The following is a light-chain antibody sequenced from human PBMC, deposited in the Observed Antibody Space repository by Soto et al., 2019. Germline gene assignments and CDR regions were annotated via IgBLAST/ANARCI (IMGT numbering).Light chain of an antibody. Sequence: IVLIQSPATLSLSLGERATLSCRASQSVSSNLAWYQQKPGQPPRLLIYDASNRATGIPARFSGSGSGTDFTLTISSLEPEDFAVYYCQQRRIWTLTFGGGTKVEIK. V-gene: IGKV3-11*01. CDR3: QQRRIWTLT. CDR1: QSVSSN. J-gene: IGKJ4*02. CDR2: DAS.